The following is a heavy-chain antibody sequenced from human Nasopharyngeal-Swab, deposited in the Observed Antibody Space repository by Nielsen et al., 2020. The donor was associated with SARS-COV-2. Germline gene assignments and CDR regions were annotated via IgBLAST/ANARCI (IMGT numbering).Heavy chain of an antibody. CDR3: ARDPTYDFWSGYYGGNWFDP. D-gene: IGHD3-3*01. Sequence: WVRQAPGQGLEWMGIINPSGGSTSYAQKFQGRVTMTRDTSASTAYMELSSLRSEDTAVYYCARDPTYDFWSGYYGGNWFDPWGQGTLVTVSS. CDR2: INPSGGST. V-gene: IGHV1-46*01. J-gene: IGHJ5*02.